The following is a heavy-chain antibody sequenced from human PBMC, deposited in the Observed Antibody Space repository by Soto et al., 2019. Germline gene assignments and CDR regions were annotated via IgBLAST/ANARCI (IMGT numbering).Heavy chain of an antibody. J-gene: IGHJ4*02. Sequence: QVQLVESGGGVVQPGRSLRLSCAASGFTFSNYGMHWVRQSPGKGLVWVAVIWRDGSKKYYADSVKGRFTISRDNSKNTLYLQMDSLRAEDTAVYYCARDLAKGLYFDYWGQGTLVTVSS. CDR3: ARDLAKGLYFDY. CDR1: GFTFSNYG. D-gene: IGHD6-19*01. V-gene: IGHV3-33*01. CDR2: IWRDGSKK.